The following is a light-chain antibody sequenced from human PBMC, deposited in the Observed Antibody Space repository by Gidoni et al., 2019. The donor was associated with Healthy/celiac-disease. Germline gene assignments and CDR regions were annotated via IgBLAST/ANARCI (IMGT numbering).Light chain of an antibody. CDR1: QGINND. CDR2: GAS. V-gene: IGKV1-17*03. J-gene: IGKJ4*01. Sequence: DIQMTQSPSAMSASVGDRVTITCRASQGINNDLAWFQQKPGKAPKRLIYGASTLQSGVPSRFSGSGSGTEFTLTISSLQPEDFATYYCLQHNSYPLTFGGGTKVEIK. CDR3: LQHNSYPLT.